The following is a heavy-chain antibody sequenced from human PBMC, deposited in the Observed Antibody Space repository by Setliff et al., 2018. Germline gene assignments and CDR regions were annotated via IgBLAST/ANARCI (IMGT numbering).Heavy chain of an antibody. V-gene: IGHV4-31*01. Sequence: LSLTCTVSGGSISSGGYYWSWIRQHPGKGLEWIGYFYYSGSTSYNPSLKSLVTISVDTSKNQFSLKLRSVTAADTAVYYCARGDASIIGGGYFDYWGQGTLVTV. D-gene: IGHD3-10*01. CDR2: FYYSGST. CDR1: GGSISSGGYY. J-gene: IGHJ4*02. CDR3: ARGDASIIGGGYFDY.